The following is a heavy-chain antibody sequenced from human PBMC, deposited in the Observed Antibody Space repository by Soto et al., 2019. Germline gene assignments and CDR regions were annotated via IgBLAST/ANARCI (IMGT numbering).Heavy chain of an antibody. CDR1: GGTFSSYA. D-gene: IGHD4-17*01. Sequence: GASVKVSCKASGGTFSSYAISWVRQAPGQGLEWMGGIIPIFGTANYAQKFQGRVTITADESTSTVYMELSSLRSEDTAVYYCARYGDYPPFDFDYWGQGTLVTVSS. J-gene: IGHJ4*02. CDR3: ARYGDYPPFDFDY. V-gene: IGHV1-69*13. CDR2: IIPIFGTA.